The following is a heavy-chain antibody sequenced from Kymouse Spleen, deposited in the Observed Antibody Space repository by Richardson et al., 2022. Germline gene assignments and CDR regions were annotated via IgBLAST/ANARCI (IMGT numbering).Heavy chain of an antibody. CDR3: ARDTVTYRNYGMDV. CDR1: GFTVSSNY. CDR2: IYSGGST. D-gene: IGHD4-11,IGHD4-11*01. J-gene: IGHJ6*02. Sequence: EVQLVESGGGLIQPGGSLRLSCAASGFTVSSNYMSWVRQAPGKGLEWVSVIYSGGSTYYADSVKGRFTISRDNSKNTLYLQMNSLRAEDTAVYYCARDTVTYRNYGMDVWGQGTTVTVSS. V-gene: IGHV3-53*01.